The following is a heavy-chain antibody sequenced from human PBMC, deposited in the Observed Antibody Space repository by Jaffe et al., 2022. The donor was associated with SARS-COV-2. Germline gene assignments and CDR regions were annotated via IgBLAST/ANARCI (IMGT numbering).Heavy chain of an antibody. V-gene: IGHV4-4*02. CDR3: TKTFGPGPEGGYADY. J-gene: IGHJ4*02. D-gene: IGHD5-12*01. Sequence: QVQLRESGPGLVKPSGTLSLTCAVSGGSISSSNWWSWVRQPPGKGLEWIGEIYHSGSSNYNPSLGSRVTISIDKSNNQFSLKLNSLTAADTAVYYCTKTFGPGPEGGYADYWGQGTQVTVSS. CDR1: GGSISSSNW. CDR2: IYHSGSS.